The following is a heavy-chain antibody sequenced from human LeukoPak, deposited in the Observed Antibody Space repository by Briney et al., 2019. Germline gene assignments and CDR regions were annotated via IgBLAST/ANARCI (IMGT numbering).Heavy chain of an antibody. D-gene: IGHD3-9*01. J-gene: IGHJ4*02. Sequence: GGSLRLSCAASGFTFSSYSMNWVRQAPGKGLEWVSSISGSSSYIYYADSVKGRFTISRDNAKNSLYLQMNSLRAEDTAVYYCARYYDILTGPDYWGQGTLVTVSS. CDR2: ISGSSSYI. V-gene: IGHV3-21*01. CDR3: ARYYDILTGPDY. CDR1: GFTFSSYS.